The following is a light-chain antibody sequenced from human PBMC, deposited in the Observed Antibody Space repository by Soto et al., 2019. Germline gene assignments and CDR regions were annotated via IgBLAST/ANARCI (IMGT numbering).Light chain of an antibody. V-gene: IGLV8-61*01. CDR2: STS. CDR3: VLYMGSGIWV. J-gene: IGLJ3*02. Sequence: QAVVTQEPSFSVSPGGTVTLTCGVSSGSVSTRYYPSWYQQTPGQAPRTLIYSTSTRSSGVPDRCSGSIVGNKAALTISGAQADDESDYYCVLYMGSGIWVFGGGTKVTVL. CDR1: SGSVSTRYY.